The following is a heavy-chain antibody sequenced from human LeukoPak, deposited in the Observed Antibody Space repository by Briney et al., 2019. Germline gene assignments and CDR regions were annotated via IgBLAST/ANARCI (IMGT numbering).Heavy chain of an antibody. J-gene: IGHJ5*02. CDR1: GGSISSGDYY. Sequence: TSETLSLNCTVSGGSISSGDYYWSWIRQPPGKGLEWIGYIYYSGSTYYNPSLKSRVTISVDTSKNQFSLKLSSVTAADTAVYYCARDTGYSGSWFDPWGQGTLVTVSS. V-gene: IGHV4-30-4*01. CDR2: IYYSGST. CDR3: ARDTGYSGSWFDP. D-gene: IGHD5-12*01.